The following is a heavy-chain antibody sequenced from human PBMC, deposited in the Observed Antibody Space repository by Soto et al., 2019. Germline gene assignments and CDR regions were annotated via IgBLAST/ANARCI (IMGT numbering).Heavy chain of an antibody. D-gene: IGHD2-15*01. J-gene: IGHJ6*02. CDR2: IYPGDFDT. CDR1: RYSFTSYW. V-gene: IGHV5-51*01. Sequence: PGESLKISCKASRYSFTSYWIGWVRQMPGKGLEWMGIIYPGDFDTKYSPSFQGQVTISADKTISTAYLQWSSLKASDTAMYYCARYFAGGTRDYGVDVWGQGTTVTVSS. CDR3: ARYFAGGTRDYGVDV.